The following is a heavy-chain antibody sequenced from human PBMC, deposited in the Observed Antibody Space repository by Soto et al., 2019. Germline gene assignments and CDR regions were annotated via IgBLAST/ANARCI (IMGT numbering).Heavy chain of an antibody. CDR2: IIPIFGTA. CDR3: ASFHGIAAAGPTGYYFDY. CDR1: GGTFSSYA. J-gene: IGHJ4*02. Sequence: SVKVSCKASGGTFSSYAISWVRRAPGQGLEWMGGIIPIFGTANYAQKFQGRVTITADESTSTAYMELSSLRSEDTAVYYCASFHGIAAAGPTGYYFDYWGQGTLVTVSS. D-gene: IGHD6-13*01. V-gene: IGHV1-69*13.